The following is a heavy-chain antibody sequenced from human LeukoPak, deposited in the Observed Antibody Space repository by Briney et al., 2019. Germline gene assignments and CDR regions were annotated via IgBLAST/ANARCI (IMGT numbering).Heavy chain of an antibody. D-gene: IGHD6-19*01. V-gene: IGHV6-1*01. Sequence: SQTLSLTCVISGDSVSSNSAAWNWIRQSPSRGLEWLGRTYYRSKWYNDYAVSVKSRITINPDTSKNQFSLQLNSVTPEDTAVYYCARDREYSSGWHYWYFDLWGRGTLVTVSS. CDR3: ARDREYSSGWHYWYFDL. J-gene: IGHJ2*01. CDR1: GDSVSSNSAA. CDR2: TYYRSKWYN.